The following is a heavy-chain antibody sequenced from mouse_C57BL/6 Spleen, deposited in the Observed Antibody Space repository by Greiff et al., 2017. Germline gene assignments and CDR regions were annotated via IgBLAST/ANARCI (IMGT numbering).Heavy chain of an antibody. CDR2: INPNNGGT. Sequence: EVQLQQSGPELVKPGASVKIPCKASGYTFTDYNMDWVKQSHGKSLEWIGDINPNNGGTIYNQKFKGKATLTVDKSSSTAYMELRSLTSEDTAVYYCAMNYGSLYAMDYWGQGTSVTVAS. CDR3: AMNYGSLYAMDY. J-gene: IGHJ4*01. CDR1: GYTFTDYN. D-gene: IGHD1-1*01. V-gene: IGHV1-18*01.